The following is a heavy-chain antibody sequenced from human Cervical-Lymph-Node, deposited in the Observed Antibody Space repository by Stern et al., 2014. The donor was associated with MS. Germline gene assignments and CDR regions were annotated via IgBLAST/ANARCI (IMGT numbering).Heavy chain of an antibody. CDR1: GASIKTIGYF. Sequence: VQLVESGPGLVKPSQTLSLTCTVSGASIKTIGYFWSWVRQPPGKGLEWIGFISHSGVPFYNETLKSRVTLSQDTSANQFSLRLTSVTAADTALYFCMRGDYWGRGILVAVSS. CDR2: ISHSGVP. CDR3: MRGDY. J-gene: IGHJ4*02. V-gene: IGHV4-31*03.